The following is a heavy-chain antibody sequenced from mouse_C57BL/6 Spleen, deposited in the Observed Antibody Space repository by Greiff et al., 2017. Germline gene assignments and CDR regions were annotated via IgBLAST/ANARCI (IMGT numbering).Heavy chain of an antibody. V-gene: IGHV5-17*01. J-gene: IGHJ4*01. CDR1: GFTFSDYG. CDR3: AKGPYASYAMDY. CDR2: ISSGSSTI. D-gene: IGHD2-10*02. Sequence: EVKLMESGGGLVKPGGSLKLSCAASGFTFSDYGMHWVRQAPEKGLEWVAYISSGSSTIYYADTVKGRFTISRDNAKNTLFLQMTSLRSEDTAMYYCAKGPYASYAMDYWGQGTSVTVSS.